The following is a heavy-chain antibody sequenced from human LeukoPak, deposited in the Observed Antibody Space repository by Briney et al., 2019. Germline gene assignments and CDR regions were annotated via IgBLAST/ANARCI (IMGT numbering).Heavy chain of an antibody. Sequence: SETLSLTCTVSGGSISSYYWSWIRQPPGKGPEWIGYIYYSGSTNYNPSLKSRVTISVDTSKNQFSLKLSSVTAADTAVYYCARAIPPRDCGGDCYSPHFDYWGQGTLVTVSS. D-gene: IGHD2-21*02. J-gene: IGHJ4*02. CDR1: GGSISSYY. V-gene: IGHV4-59*01. CDR3: ARAIPPRDCGGDCYSPHFDY. CDR2: IYYSGST.